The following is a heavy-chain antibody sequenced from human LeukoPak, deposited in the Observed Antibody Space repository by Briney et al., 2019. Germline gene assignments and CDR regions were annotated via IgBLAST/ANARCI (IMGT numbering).Heavy chain of an antibody. D-gene: IGHD6-13*01. CDR2: ISAYNGNT. CDR1: GYTFTNYG. CDR3: ARDQSVRLLQTSSTYFKHVFAI. Sequence: ASVKVSCKTSGYTFTNYGITWVRHAPGLGLEWMGWISAYNGNTNYAPKVQGRVTMTTDTSTSTAYMELRSLRFDDTAVYYCARDQSVRLLQTSSTYFKHVFAIWGQGSMVTVSS. V-gene: IGHV1-18*01. J-gene: IGHJ3*02.